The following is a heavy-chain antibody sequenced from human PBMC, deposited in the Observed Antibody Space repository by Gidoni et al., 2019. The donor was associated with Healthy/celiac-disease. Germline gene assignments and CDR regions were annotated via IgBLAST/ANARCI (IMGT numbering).Heavy chain of an antibody. CDR1: GYTFPGYS. CDR2: INPNSGGT. Sequence: QVQLVQSGAEVKKPGASVKVSCKASGYTFPGYSMHWVRQAPGQGLEWMGWINPNSGGTNYAQKLQGRVTMTRDTSISTAYMELSRLRSDDTAVYYCARAAYCSSTSCYKEGWFDPWGQGTLVTVSS. V-gene: IGHV1-2*02. J-gene: IGHJ5*02. CDR3: ARAAYCSSTSCYKEGWFDP. D-gene: IGHD2-2*02.